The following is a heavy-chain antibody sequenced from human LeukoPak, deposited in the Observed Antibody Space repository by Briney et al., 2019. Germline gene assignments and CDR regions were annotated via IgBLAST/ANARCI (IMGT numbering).Heavy chain of an antibody. V-gene: IGHV3-74*01. Sequence: GGSLRLSCAAPGFTFSSSWMHWVRQAPGKGLVWVSRINGDGSSTSYADSVKSRFTISRDDAKNTLYLQMSSLRAEDTAVYYCARWSPQSYGKYYLDSWGQGTLVTVSS. J-gene: IGHJ4*02. D-gene: IGHD1-26*01. CDR2: INGDGSST. CDR3: ARWSPQSYGKYYLDS. CDR1: GFTFSSSW.